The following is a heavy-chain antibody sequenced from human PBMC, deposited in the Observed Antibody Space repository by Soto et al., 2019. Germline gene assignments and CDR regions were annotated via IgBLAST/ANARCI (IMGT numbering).Heavy chain of an antibody. J-gene: IGHJ4*02. V-gene: IGHV1-46*03. CDR1: GYTFTSYY. CDR2: INPSGGST. CDR3: AXVXXLITGIHFDY. D-gene: IGHD3-10*01. Sequence: QVQLVQSGAEVKKPGASVKVSCKASGYTFTSYYMHWVRQAPGQGLEWMGIINPSGGSTSYAQKFQGRVTMTXDTSTSTVYXELSSLRSEDTAVYYCAXVXXLITGIHFDYWGQGTLVTVSS.